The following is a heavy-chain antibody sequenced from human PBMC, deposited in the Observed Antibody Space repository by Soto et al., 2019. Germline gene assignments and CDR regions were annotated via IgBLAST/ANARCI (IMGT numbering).Heavy chain of an antibody. CDR1: GYTFTSYG. CDR3: AREYYDFWSGSPITYYMDV. Sequence: ASVKVSCKASGYTFTSYGISLVRQAPGQGLEWMGWISAYNGNTNYAQKLQGRVTMTTDTSTSTAYMELRSLRSDDTAVYYCAREYYDFWSGSPITYYMDVWGKGTTVTVSS. D-gene: IGHD3-3*01. V-gene: IGHV1-18*01. J-gene: IGHJ6*03. CDR2: ISAYNGNT.